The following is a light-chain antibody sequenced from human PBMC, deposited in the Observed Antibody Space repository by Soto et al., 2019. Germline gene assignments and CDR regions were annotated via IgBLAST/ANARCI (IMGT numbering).Light chain of an antibody. CDR1: QSVGSN. CDR3: QQSNNWPRT. Sequence: EIVMTQSPATLSVSLGEGATLSCRASQSVGSNLAWYQQKPGQAPRLLIYGASSRATGIPARFGGSGSGTEFTLTISSLQSEDFAVYYCQQSNNWPRTFGQGTKLEI. V-gene: IGKV3-15*01. J-gene: IGKJ2*01. CDR2: GAS.